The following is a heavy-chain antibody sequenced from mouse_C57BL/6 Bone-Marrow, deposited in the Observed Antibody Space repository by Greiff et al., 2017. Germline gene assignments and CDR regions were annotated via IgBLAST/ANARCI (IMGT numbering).Heavy chain of an antibody. CDR1: GFTFSSYT. V-gene: IGHV5-9*01. J-gene: IGHJ2*01. D-gene: IGHD2-2*01. CDR3: ARRGSTMVGYYFDY. CDR2: ISGGGGNT. Sequence: EVMLVESGGGLVKPGGSLKLSCAASGFTFSSYTMSWVRQTPEKRLEWVATISGGGGNTYYPDSVKGRFTISRDNAKNTLYLQMSSLRSEDTALYYCARRGSTMVGYYFDYWGQGTTLTVSS.